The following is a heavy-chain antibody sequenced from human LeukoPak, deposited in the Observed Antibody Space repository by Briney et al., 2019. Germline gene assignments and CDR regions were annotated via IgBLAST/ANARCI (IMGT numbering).Heavy chain of an antibody. D-gene: IGHD6-19*01. Sequence: GASVKVSCKASGYILTNYGITWVRQAPGQGLEWMGWISAYNGNTNYAQKLQGRVTMTTDTSTSTAYMELRSLRSDDTAVYYCARDRGQWLVPDYFDYWGQGTLVTVSS. CDR3: ARDRGQWLVPDYFDY. J-gene: IGHJ4*02. CDR1: GYILTNYG. CDR2: ISAYNGNT. V-gene: IGHV1-18*01.